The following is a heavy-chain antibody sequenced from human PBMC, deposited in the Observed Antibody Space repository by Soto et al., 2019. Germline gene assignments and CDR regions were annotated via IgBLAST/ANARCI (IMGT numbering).Heavy chain of an antibody. CDR2: IYYSGST. CDR3: ARDSPSSSRWGSWFDP. CDR1: GGSISSYY. J-gene: IGHJ5*02. D-gene: IGHD6-13*01. Sequence: SETLSLTCTVSGGSISSYYWSWIRQPPGKGLEWIGYIYYSGSTNYNPSLKSRVTISVDTSKNQFSLKLSSVTAADTAVYYCARDSPSSSRWGSWFDPWGQGTLVTVSS. V-gene: IGHV4-59*01.